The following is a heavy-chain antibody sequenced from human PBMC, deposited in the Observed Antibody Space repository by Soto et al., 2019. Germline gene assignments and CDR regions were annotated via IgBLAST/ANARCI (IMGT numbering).Heavy chain of an antibody. Sequence: GGSLRLSCAASGFTFSASDVHWVRQASGKGLEWVGRIRSKATNYATAHAASVKGRFTVSRDDAGHTAYLQMDSLETEDTAVYFCSFRTTTGEFDYWGQGILVTVSS. CDR3: SFRTTTGEFDY. V-gene: IGHV3-73*01. CDR2: IRSKATNYAT. CDR1: GFTFSASD. J-gene: IGHJ4*02. D-gene: IGHD7-27*01.